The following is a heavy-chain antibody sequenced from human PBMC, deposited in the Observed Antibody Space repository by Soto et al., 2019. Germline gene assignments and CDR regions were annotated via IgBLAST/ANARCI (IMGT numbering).Heavy chain of an antibody. D-gene: IGHD2-2*01. CDR3: TKLIGYCTRTTCPLYYWSMDV. V-gene: IGHV3-30*18. Sequence: QVQLVESGGGVVQPGRSLRLSCAASGFTFSSYGMHWVRQAPGKGLEWVAVISCDGSNKYYADSVKGRFTISRDNSKNSLYLQINSLRAEDTAVYYCTKLIGYCTRTTCPLYYWSMDVGGQGPTVTVS. J-gene: IGHJ6*02. CDR1: GFTFSSYG. CDR2: ISCDGSNK.